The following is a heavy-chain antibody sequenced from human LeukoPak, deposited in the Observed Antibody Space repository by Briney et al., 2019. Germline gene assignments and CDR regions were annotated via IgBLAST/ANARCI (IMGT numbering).Heavy chain of an antibody. CDR1: GFTFSNSA. V-gene: IGHV3-23*01. CDR2: TSGSGGNT. Sequence: AGSLRLSCAASGFTFSNSAMSWVRQAPGKGLEWVSTSGSGGNTYYADSVKSRFTIFRDNSKNTVNLPINGLRAEEGAAYYCAKRASAHYFDYWGQGTLVTVSS. J-gene: IGHJ4*02. CDR3: AKRASAHYFDY. D-gene: IGHD1-26*01.